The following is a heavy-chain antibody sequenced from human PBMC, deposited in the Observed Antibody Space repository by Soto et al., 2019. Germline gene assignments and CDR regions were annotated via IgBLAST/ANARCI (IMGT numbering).Heavy chain of an antibody. CDR3: ARNGTYDSTLSQYTGMDD. J-gene: IGHJ6*02. CDR2: IVPMFGTP. Sequence: QTPGQGLEWMGGIVPMFGTPTYAEKSTGSLAISATRSTSTAYMELTSLRSEDTAGYYCARNGTYDSTLSQYTGMDDWGQGTTVTVS. V-gene: IGHV1-69*06. D-gene: IGHD3-22*01.